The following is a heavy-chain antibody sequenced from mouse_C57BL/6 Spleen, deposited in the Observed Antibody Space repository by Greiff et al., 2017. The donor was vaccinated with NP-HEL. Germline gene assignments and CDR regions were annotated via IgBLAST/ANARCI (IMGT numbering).Heavy chain of an antibody. J-gene: IGHJ1*03. Sequence: EVKLMESGGGLVQPGGSLKLSCAASGFTFSDYYMYWVRQTPEKRLEWVAYISNGGGSTYYPDTVKGRFTISRDNAKNTLYLQMSRLKSEDTAMYYCARHEWLLQWYFDVWGTGTTVTVSS. CDR2: ISNGGGST. CDR3: ARHEWLLQWYFDV. V-gene: IGHV5-12*01. CDR1: GFTFSDYY. D-gene: IGHD2-3*01.